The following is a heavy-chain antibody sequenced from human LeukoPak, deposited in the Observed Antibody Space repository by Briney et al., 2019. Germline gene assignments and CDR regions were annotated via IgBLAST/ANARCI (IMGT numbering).Heavy chain of an antibody. CDR2: INHSGST. Sequence: PSETLSLTCAVYGGSFSGYYWSWIRQPPGKGLEWIGEINHSGSTNYNPSLKSRVTISVDTSKNQFSLKLSSVTAADTAVYYCARDRQGSSLTRLDHWGQGTLVTVSS. V-gene: IGHV4-34*01. J-gene: IGHJ4*02. D-gene: IGHD6-13*01. CDR1: GGSFSGYY. CDR3: ARDRQGSSLTRLDH.